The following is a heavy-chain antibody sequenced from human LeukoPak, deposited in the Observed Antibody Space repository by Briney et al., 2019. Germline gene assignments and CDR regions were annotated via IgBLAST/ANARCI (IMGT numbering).Heavy chain of an antibody. CDR2: INPNSGGT. D-gene: IGHD6-13*01. CDR3: ATEDSSSWYLGYYYYYMDV. J-gene: IGHJ6*03. V-gene: IGHV1-2*02. CDR1: GYTFTGYY. Sequence: GASVKVSCKASGYTFTGYYMHWVRQAPGQGLEWMGWINPNSGGTNYAQKFQGRVTMTRDTSISTAYMELSRLRSDDTAVYYCATEDSSSWYLGYYYYYMDVWSKGSTVTVSS.